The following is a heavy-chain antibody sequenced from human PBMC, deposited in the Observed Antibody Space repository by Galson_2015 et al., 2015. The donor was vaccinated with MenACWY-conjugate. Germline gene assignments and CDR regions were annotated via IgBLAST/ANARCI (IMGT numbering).Heavy chain of an antibody. J-gene: IGHJ6*02. V-gene: IGHV3-11*05. Sequence: SLRLSCATSGFTFSDYYMSWIRQAPGKGLEWVSYISSSSSYTNYADSVKGRFTISRDNAKNSLYLQMNSLRAEDTAVYYCARVDNPDYDILTGYYKSVDYYGMDVWGQGTTVTVSS. CDR1: GFTFSDYY. D-gene: IGHD3-9*01. CDR2: ISSSSSYT. CDR3: ARVDNPDYDILTGYYKSVDYYGMDV.